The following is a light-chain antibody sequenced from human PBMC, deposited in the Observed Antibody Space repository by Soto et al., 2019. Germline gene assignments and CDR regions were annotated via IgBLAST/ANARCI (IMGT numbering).Light chain of an antibody. CDR3: QVWDSSSCL. CDR2: YDS. Sequence: VLTQPPSVSVAPGKTARITCAGNNIGSKGVHWYQQKPGQAPVLVIYYDSDRPSGIPERFSGSNSGNTATLTISWVEAGDEADYYCQVWDSSSCLFGTGTKVTVL. V-gene: IGLV3-21*04. CDR1: NIGSKG. J-gene: IGLJ1*01.